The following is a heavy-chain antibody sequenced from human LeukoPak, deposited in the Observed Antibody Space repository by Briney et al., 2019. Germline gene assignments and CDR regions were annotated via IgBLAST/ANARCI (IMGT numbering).Heavy chain of an antibody. CDR1: GFTVSSNY. CDR3: ARDSPRFDWLLYSGDY. J-gene: IGHJ4*02. CDR2: IYSGGST. D-gene: IGHD3-9*01. V-gene: IGHV3-66*01. Sequence: GGSLRLSCAASGFTVSSNYMSWVRQAPGKGLEWVSVIYSGGSTYYADSVKGRFTISRDNSKNTLYLQMNSLRAEDTAVYYCARDSPRFDWLLYSGDYWGQGTLVTVSS.